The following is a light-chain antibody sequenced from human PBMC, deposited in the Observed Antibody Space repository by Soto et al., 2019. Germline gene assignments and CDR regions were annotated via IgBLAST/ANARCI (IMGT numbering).Light chain of an antibody. V-gene: IGKV1-5*01. CDR2: DAS. J-gene: IGKJ2*01. CDR3: QQYISYPYT. CDR1: QTTNTL. Sequence: DIQMTQFPSTLSASVGDRVTITCRASQTTNTLLAWYQQKPGTAPKLLIYDASSLEGGVPSRFSASGSGTEFTLTISSLQPDDLATYYCQQYISYPYTFGQGTKVEIK.